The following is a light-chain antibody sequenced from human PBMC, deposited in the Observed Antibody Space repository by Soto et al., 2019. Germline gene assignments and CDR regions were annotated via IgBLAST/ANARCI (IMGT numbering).Light chain of an antibody. J-gene: IGKJ5*01. CDR2: AAS. Sequence: TQSLSSLSGSVVDRVTITGRASQRISNYLNWYQQKPGKAPKLLIYAASSLQSGVPSRFSGSGSGTDFTLTISSLQPEDFTTYYCQQSYSSPITFGQGTRLEI. V-gene: IGKV1-39*01. CDR1: QRISNY. CDR3: QQSYSSPIT.